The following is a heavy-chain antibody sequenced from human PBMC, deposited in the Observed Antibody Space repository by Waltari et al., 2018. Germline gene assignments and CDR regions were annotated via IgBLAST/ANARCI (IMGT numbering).Heavy chain of an antibody. Sequence: QVQLQESGPGLAKPSQTLSLTCTVSGGSVSSGGYYWSWIRQHPGKGVEWIGYIYYKGRTYYNPSLRSRVTILEGTSKNQFSLKLTSVTAADTAVYYCARGGAAAGNFNYWGQGTLVTVSS. D-gene: IGHD6-13*01. CDR1: GGSVSSGGYY. V-gene: IGHV4-31*03. CDR3: ARGGAAAGNFNY. J-gene: IGHJ4*02. CDR2: IYYKGRT.